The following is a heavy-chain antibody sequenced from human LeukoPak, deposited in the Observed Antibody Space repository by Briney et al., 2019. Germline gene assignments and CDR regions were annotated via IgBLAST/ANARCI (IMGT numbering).Heavy chain of an antibody. Sequence: ASVKVSCKASGYTFTSYDINWVRQATGRGLEWMGWMNPNSGNTGYAQKFQGRVTMTRNTSISTAYMELRSLRSDDTAVYYCARIWSITIFVGHQRAGKAFDIWGQGTMVTVSS. J-gene: IGHJ3*02. D-gene: IGHD3-3*01. CDR1: GYTFTSYD. CDR3: ARIWSITIFVGHQRAGKAFDI. CDR2: MNPNSGNT. V-gene: IGHV1-8*01.